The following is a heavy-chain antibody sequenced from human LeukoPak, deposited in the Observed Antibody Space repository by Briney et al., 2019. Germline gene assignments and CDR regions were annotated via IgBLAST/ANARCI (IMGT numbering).Heavy chain of an antibody. Sequence: GGSLRLSCAASGFTLSSYEVKWVRQAPGKGLVWVSYISSSGTTIYYADSVRGRFTISRDNSKNSLYLQMNSLRTEDTAFYYCAKVGKGSSGWTDYWGQGTLVTVSS. CDR3: AKVGKGSSGWTDY. J-gene: IGHJ4*02. CDR1: GFTLSSYE. D-gene: IGHD6-19*01. CDR2: ISSSGTTI. V-gene: IGHV3-48*03.